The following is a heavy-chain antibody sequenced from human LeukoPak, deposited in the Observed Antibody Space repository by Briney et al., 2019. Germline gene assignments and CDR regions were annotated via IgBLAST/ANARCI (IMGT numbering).Heavy chain of an antibody. Sequence: GGSLRLSCATSGFIFSSYAMSWVRQAPGKGLEWVSSISDIDGSTHYADSVKGRFTISRDNSKNTLYLQMNSLRAEDTAVYYCAKDLDIVATITGNWGQGTLVTVSS. CDR1: GFIFSSYA. CDR3: AKDLDIVATITGN. CDR2: ISDIDGST. D-gene: IGHD5-12*01. V-gene: IGHV3-23*01. J-gene: IGHJ4*02.